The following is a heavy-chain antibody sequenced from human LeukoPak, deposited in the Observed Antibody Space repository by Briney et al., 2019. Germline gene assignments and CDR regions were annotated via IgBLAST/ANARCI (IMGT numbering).Heavy chain of an antibody. CDR1: GYMFSNFG. Sequence: GASVKVSCKASGYMFSNFGISWVRQAPGQGFEWMGWTSTHNGNRNYLQKFQGRVTMTTDTSTSTAYMELHGLTSDDTAVYYCARGARISSSWYSSVWGQGTLITVS. J-gene: IGHJ4*02. D-gene: IGHD2-2*01. CDR2: TSTHNGNR. CDR3: ARGARISSSWYSSV. V-gene: IGHV1-18*01.